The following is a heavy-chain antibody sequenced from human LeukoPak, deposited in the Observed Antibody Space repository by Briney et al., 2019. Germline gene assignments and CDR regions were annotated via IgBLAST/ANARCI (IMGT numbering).Heavy chain of an antibody. J-gene: IGHJ3*02. Sequence: GGSLTLSCAASGFTFSSYWMSWVRQAPGKGLEWVANIRQDGSEKFYVDSVKGRFTISRDNAKNTLYLQMNSLRAEDTAVYYCARIYGAKQDAFDIGGQGTMVTVSS. CDR2: IRQDGSEK. D-gene: IGHD4-17*01. V-gene: IGHV3-7*01. CDR3: ARIYGAKQDAFDI. CDR1: GFTFSSYW.